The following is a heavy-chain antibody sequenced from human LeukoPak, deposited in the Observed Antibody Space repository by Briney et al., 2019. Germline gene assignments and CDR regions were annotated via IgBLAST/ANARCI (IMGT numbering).Heavy chain of an antibody. J-gene: IGHJ6*02. D-gene: IGHD2-15*01. CDR3: ARVSVARYYYGMDV. CDR2: IYYSGST. Sequence: SETLSLTCTVSGGSISSYYWSWIRRPPGKGLEWIGYIYYSGSTNYNPSLKGRVTISVDTSKNQFSLKLSSVTAADTAVYYCARVSVARYYYGMDVWGQGTTVTVSS. CDR1: GGSISSYY. V-gene: IGHV4-59*01.